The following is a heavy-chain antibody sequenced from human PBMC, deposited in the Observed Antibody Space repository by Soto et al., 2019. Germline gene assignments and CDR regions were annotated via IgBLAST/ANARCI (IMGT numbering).Heavy chain of an antibody. Sequence: SETLSLTCTVSGGSISNDIVYWAWIRQPPGKGLEWIGNVYYDGRTHYTQSLQTRVTISVDSSKNQFSLNLGSVTAADTAVYYCARNDLRGWTAGTDYFDSWGQGNLVTVSS. V-gene: IGHV4-39*01. CDR2: VYYDGRT. CDR1: GGSISNDIVY. J-gene: IGHJ4*02. CDR3: ARNDLRGWTAGTDYFDS. D-gene: IGHD6-13*01.